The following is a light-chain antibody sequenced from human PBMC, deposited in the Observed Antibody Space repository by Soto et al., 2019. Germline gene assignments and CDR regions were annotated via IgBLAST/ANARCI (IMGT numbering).Light chain of an antibody. CDR3: QQYNKWPLT. CDR2: HAS. J-gene: IGKJ4*01. V-gene: IGKV3-15*01. CDR1: QSVSSN. Sequence: EIVMTQSPATLSVSPGERATLSCRASQSVSSNLAWYQQKPGQAPRLLIYHASTRATGIPARSSGSGSGTEFTLTISSLQSEEFAVYYCQQYNKWPLTFGGGTKVEIK.